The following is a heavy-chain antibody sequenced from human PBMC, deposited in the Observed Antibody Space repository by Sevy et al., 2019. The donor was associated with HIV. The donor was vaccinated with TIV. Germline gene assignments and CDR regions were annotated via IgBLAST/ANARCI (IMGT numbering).Heavy chain of an antibody. D-gene: IGHD3-10*01. V-gene: IGHV4-39*01. J-gene: IGHJ4*02. CDR3: ARQGGLVDRAFDY. CDR2: IFFSGST. Sequence: SETLSLTCTVSGVSISGSSYEWGWIRQPPGKGLEWIASIFFSGSTYYNPSLKSRVTISVDTSKSQISLKLNSVTAADTALYYCARQGGLVDRAFDYWGQGTLLTVSS. CDR1: GVSISGSSYE.